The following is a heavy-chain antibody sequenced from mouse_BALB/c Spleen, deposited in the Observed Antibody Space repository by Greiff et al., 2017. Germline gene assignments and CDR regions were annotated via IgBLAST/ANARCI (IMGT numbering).Heavy chain of an antibody. D-gene: IGHD4-1*02. CDR2: IYWDDDK. J-gene: IGHJ4*01. Sequence: QVTLKVSGPGILQPSQTLSLTCSFSGFSLSTSGMGVSWIRQPSGKGLEWLAHIYWDDDKRYNPSLKSRLTISKDTSRNQVFLKITSVDTADTATYYCVSTGNYAMDYWGQGTSVTVSS. CDR1: GFSLSTSGMG. CDR3: VSTGNYAMDY. V-gene: IGHV8-12*01.